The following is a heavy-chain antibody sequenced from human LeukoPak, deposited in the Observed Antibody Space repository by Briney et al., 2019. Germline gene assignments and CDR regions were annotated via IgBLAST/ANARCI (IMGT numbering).Heavy chain of an antibody. CDR2: ISGSGGST. CDR1: GFTFSSYA. V-gene: IGHV3-23*01. J-gene: IGHJ4*02. D-gene: IGHD3-22*01. Sequence: GGPLRLSCAASGFTFSSYAMSWVRQAPGKGLEWVSAISGSGGSTYYADSVKGRFTISRDNSKNTLYLQMNSLRAEDTAVYYCAKDPPRYYDSSGLHYWGQGTLVTVSS. CDR3: AKDPPRYYDSSGLHY.